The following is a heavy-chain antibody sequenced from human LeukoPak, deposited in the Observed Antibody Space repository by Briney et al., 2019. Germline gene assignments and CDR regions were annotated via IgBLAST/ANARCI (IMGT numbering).Heavy chain of an antibody. CDR3: ARGALRRTAPHVFDI. J-gene: IGHJ3*02. CDR1: VGPSVITT. Sequence: SETLSLTCAVVGPSVITTGAGSACPQGRGWSGLGEINHSGTTNYNPSLKSRVTISVDTPKNQFSVSLTSVTAADTAVYYCARGALRRTAPHVFDIWGQGTMVTVSS. D-gene: IGHD2-21*02. CDR2: INHSGTT. V-gene: IGHV4-34*01.